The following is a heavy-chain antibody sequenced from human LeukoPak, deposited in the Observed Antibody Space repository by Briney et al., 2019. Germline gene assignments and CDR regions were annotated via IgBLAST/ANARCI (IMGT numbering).Heavy chain of an antibody. V-gene: IGHV4-59*01. CDR3: ARVGRDGWIDGYFDY. J-gene: IGHJ4*02. CDR2: IYYSGST. Sequence: MPSETLSLTCTVSGGSISSYYWSWIRQPPGKGLEWIGYIYYSGSTNYNPSLKSRVTISVDTSKNQFSLKLSSVTAADTAVYYCARVGRDGWIDGYFDYWGQGTLVTVSS. CDR1: GGSISSYY. D-gene: IGHD5-24*01.